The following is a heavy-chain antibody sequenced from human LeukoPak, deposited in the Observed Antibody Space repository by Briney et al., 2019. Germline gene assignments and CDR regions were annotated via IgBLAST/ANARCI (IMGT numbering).Heavy chain of an antibody. J-gene: IGHJ6*03. Sequence: GGSLRLSCAASGFTFDDYAMHWVRQAPGKGPEWVSLISWDGGSTYYADSVKGRFTISRDNSKNSLYLQMNSLRAEDTALYYCARRAEQRYCSSTSCYTGGYYYYYMDVWGKGTTVTVSS. CDR1: GFTFDDYA. V-gene: IGHV3-43D*03. CDR2: ISWDGGST. D-gene: IGHD2-2*02. CDR3: ARRAEQRYCSSTSCYTGGYYYYYMDV.